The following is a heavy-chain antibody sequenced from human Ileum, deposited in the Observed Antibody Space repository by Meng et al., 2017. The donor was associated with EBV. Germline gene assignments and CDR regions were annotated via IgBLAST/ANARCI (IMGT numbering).Heavy chain of an antibody. CDR1: GGSITERNS. CDR2: IYHNGGT. J-gene: IGHJ4*02. D-gene: IGHD3-22*01. V-gene: IGHV4-4*02. CDR3: ARESYSDSSGYYSLDY. Sequence: QLQESGPGLVKPSGXLSLTCAVSGGSITERNSWSWVRQPPGQGLEWIGEIYHNGGTNYNPSLKSRVTISVDKSKNQFSLKLSSVTAADTAVYYCARESYSDSSGYYSLDYWGQGSLGTVSS.